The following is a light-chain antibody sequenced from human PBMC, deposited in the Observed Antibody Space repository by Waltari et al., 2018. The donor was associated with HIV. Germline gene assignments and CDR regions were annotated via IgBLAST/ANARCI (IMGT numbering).Light chain of an antibody. CDR2: QDT. J-gene: IGLJ3*02. CDR1: KLGDKY. V-gene: IGLV3-1*01. CDR3: QAWDSGTEV. Sequence: SYELTQPPSVSVSPGQTANITCSGDKLGDKYACWYQQNPGQSPVLVIYQDTKRPSGIPGRFSGSNSGNTATLTISGTHALDEADYYCQAWDSGTEVFGGGTKLTVL.